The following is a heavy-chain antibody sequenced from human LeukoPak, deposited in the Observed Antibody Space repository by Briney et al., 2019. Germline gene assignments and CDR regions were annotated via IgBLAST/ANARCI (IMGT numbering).Heavy chain of an antibody. Sequence: SETLSLTCTVSGGSISSSSYCWGWIRQPPGKGLEWIGSICYSGSTFYNPSLKSRVTLSVDTSKNQFSLKLSSVTAADTAVYYCARGRSQQLDTYYFDYWGQGTLVTVSS. D-gene: IGHD6-13*01. CDR1: GGSISSSSYC. J-gene: IGHJ4*02. CDR2: ICYSGST. CDR3: ARGRSQQLDTYYFDY. V-gene: IGHV4-39*07.